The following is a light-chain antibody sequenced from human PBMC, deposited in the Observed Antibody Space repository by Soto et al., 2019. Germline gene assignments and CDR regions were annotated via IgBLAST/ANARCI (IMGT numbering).Light chain of an antibody. CDR3: ATWDVTLSAV. V-gene: IGLV1-47*01. CDR2: RNN. Sequence: QAVVTQPPSVSGTPGQRVTISCSGGNSNIGSKDVYWYQQFPGMAPKLLIYRNNLRPSGVPARFSGSKAGTSASLAISGLRSEDEAHYYCATWDVTLSAVFGGGTKVTVL. J-gene: IGLJ3*02. CDR1: NSNIGSKD.